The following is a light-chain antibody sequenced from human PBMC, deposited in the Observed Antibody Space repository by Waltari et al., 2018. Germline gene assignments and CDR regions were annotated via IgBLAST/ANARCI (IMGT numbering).Light chain of an antibody. CDR3: LQHGGFPWT. V-gene: IGKV1-17*01. CDR1: QVIRDD. J-gene: IGKJ1*01. Sequence: DIVMTQSPSSLSASVGDRVTITCRASQVIRDDLGWFQQKPGKAPKRLIFSASLLQSGVPSRFSGSGSGSEFTLTISSLQPEDFGTYYCLQHGGFPWTFGQGTKVEIK. CDR2: SAS.